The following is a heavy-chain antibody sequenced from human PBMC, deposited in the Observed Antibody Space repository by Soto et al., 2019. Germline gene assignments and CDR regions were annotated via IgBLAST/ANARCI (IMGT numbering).Heavy chain of an antibody. CDR1: GFTFSDSW. Sequence: PVESLRLSCTASGFTFSDSWMDWVRQAPGKGPEWVANIKEDGSEKNYVDSVKGRFTISRDNARNSLYLQMNSLRAEDTAVYLCASLGWQGWGQGSTVTVSS. CDR3: ASLGWQG. CDR2: IKEDGSEK. J-gene: IGHJ6*01. D-gene: IGHD2-15*01. V-gene: IGHV3-7*01.